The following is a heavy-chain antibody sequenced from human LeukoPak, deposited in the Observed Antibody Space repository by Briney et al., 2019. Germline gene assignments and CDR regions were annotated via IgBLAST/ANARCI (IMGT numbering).Heavy chain of an antibody. CDR1: GYTLTGYY. V-gene: IGHV1-2*06. CDR2: INPNSGGT. CDR3: ARSSGYYETLYY. J-gene: IGHJ4*02. D-gene: IGHD3-22*01. Sequence: ASVKVSCKASGYTLTGYYMHWVRQAPGQGLEWMGRINPNSGGTNYAQKFQGRVTMTRDTSISTAYMELSRLRSDDTAVYYCARSSGYYETLYYWGQGTLVTVSS.